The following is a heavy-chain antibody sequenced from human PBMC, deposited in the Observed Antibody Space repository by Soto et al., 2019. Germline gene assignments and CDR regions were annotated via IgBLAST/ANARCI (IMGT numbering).Heavy chain of an antibody. D-gene: IGHD3-10*01. J-gene: IGHJ4*02. CDR2: IYYSGST. CDR1: GGSMSGYY. Sequence: SETLSLTCTFSGGSMSGYYWGWVRQPPWKGLEWIGHIYYSGSTYYNPSLRGRATISVDTSKNEFSLNLESVTAADTAVYYCARGLNFYGRGTLKFDDWGLGALVTVSS. CDR3: ARGLNFYGRGTLKFDD. V-gene: IGHV4-59*01.